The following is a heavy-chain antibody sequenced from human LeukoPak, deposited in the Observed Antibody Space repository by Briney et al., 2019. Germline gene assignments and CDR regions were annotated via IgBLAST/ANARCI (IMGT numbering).Heavy chain of an antibody. Sequence: GGSLRLSCAASASTFSSYAMSWVRQAPGKGLEWVSGVSGSGGSTYYADSVKGRFTISRDNSKNTLYLQLNSLRVEDTAEYYCAKTLRESSGREYFDLWGRGTLVTVSS. D-gene: IGHD6-19*01. V-gene: IGHV3-23*01. CDR1: ASTFSSYA. J-gene: IGHJ2*01. CDR3: AKTLRESSGREYFDL. CDR2: VSGSGGST.